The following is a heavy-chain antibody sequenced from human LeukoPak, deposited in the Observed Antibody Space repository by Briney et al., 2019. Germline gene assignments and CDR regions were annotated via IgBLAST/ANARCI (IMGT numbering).Heavy chain of an antibody. CDR3: ARGRIVGGGNSRPLDY. D-gene: IGHD4-23*01. CDR1: GYTFTSYA. V-gene: IGHV1-3*01. J-gene: IGHJ4*02. Sequence: ASVKVSCKASGYTFTSYAMHWVRQAPGQRLEWMGWINAGNGNPKYSQKFQGRVTITRDTSASTAYMELSSLRSEDTAVYYCARGRIVGGGNSRPLDYWGQGTLVTVSS. CDR2: INAGNGNP.